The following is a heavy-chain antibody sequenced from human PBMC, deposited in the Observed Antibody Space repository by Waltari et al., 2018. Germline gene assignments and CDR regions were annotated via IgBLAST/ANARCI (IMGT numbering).Heavy chain of an antibody. CDR1: GFNFSRYG. CDR2: IRYDGSNK. D-gene: IGHD2-21*01. J-gene: IGHJ4*02. CDR3: VRDGIIPSRDYFDF. V-gene: IGHV3-30*02. Sequence: QVQLVESGGGVVQPGGSLRLSCAASGFNFSRYGRHWVRQAPGKGREWVAFIRYDGSNKCYADSVKGRFTISRDNSKNTLYLQMNSLRPEDTALYYCVRDGIIPSRDYFDFWGQGTLVTVSS.